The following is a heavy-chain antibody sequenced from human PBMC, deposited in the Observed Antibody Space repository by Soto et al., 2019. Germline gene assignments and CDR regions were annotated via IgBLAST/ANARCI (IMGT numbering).Heavy chain of an antibody. CDR2: IWNDGSNS. J-gene: IGHJ6*02. Sequence: QVQLVESGGGVVQPGRSLRLSCAASGFTFNNYGMHWVRQAPGKGLEWLAVIWNDGSNSSYANSVKGRFTISRDNSKNTLYLQMTSLRAEARVLYYWATRQGTPPPRDAADARGGMDVWGQGTTVTVSS. CDR1: GFTFNNYG. D-gene: IGHD6-13*01. V-gene: IGHV3-33*01. CDR3: ATRQGTPPPRDAADARGGMDV.